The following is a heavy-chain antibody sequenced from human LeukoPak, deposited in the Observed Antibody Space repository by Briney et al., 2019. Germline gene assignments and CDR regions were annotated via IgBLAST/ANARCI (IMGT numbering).Heavy chain of an antibody. CDR1: GITVSTNY. D-gene: IGHD2-2*01. J-gene: IGHJ6*02. Sequence: GGSLRLSCAASGITVSTNYMSWVRQAPGKGLEWVSIIYSGGATFYADSVKGRFTISRENSKNTLWLQMNSLRAEDTAVYYCAREYCSSTSCYGMDVWSQGTTVTVSS. V-gene: IGHV3-66*01. CDR2: IYSGGAT. CDR3: AREYCSSTSCYGMDV.